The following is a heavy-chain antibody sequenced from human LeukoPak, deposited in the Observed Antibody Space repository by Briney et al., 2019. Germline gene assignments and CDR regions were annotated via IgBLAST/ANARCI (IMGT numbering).Heavy chain of an antibody. CDR1: GYTFTSYG. D-gene: IGHD3-22*01. V-gene: IGHV1-18*01. Sequence: ASVKVSCKASGYTFTSYGISWVRQAPGQGLEWMGWISAYNGNTNYAQKLQGRVTMTTDTSTSTAYMEPRSLRSDDTAVYYCARVSPPHTLNLYYYDSSGYFRGPVTFDYWGQGTLVTVSS. CDR3: ARVSPPHTLNLYYYDSSGYFRGPVTFDY. CDR2: ISAYNGNT. J-gene: IGHJ4*02.